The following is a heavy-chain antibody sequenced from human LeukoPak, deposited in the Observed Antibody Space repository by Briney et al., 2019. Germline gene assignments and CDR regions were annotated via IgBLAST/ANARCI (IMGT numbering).Heavy chain of an antibody. CDR3: ARDDRDYYDSSGN. Sequence: ASVKVSCKASGYTFTSYGISWVRQAPGQGLEWMGWISAYNGNTNYAQKLQGRVTMTTDTSTSTVYMELRSLRSDDTAVYYCARDDRDYYDSSGNWGQGTLVTVSS. J-gene: IGHJ4*02. CDR1: GYTFTSYG. D-gene: IGHD3-22*01. CDR2: ISAYNGNT. V-gene: IGHV1-18*01.